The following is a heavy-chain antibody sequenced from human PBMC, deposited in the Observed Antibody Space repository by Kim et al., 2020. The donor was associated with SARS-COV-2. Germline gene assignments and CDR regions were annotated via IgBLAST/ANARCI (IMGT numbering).Heavy chain of an antibody. D-gene: IGHD3-9*01. V-gene: IGHV3-30*02. CDR3: AKDPDILTDYFDY. Sequence: ADSVKGRFTIPRGNSKNTLYLQMNSLRAEDTAVYYCAKDPDILTDYFDYWGQGTLVTVSS. J-gene: IGHJ4*02.